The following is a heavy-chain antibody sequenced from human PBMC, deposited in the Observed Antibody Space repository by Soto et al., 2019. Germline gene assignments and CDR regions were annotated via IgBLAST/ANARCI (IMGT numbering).Heavy chain of an antibody. CDR2: VTHSGTA. Sequence: SETLSLTCAASGGSIDSGAFSLSWIRQPPGKGLEWIGYVTHSGTAYSIPSLNGRLTLSVDSSQTQFSLKLTSVTAADSAFYYCARIHWAQSSLDYWGRGILVTVSS. V-gene: IGHV4-30-2*01. J-gene: IGHJ4*02. D-gene: IGHD6-19*01. CDR3: ARIHWAQSSLDY. CDR1: GGSIDSGAFS.